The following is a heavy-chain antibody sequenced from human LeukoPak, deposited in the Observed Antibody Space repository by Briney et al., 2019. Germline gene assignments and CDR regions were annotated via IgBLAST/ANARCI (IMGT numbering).Heavy chain of an antibody. CDR1: GGSFSGYY. CDR3: ARDRYSGSYYGWFDP. CDR2: INHSGST. V-gene: IGHV4-34*01. D-gene: IGHD1-26*01. Sequence: SETLSLTCPVYGGSFSGYYCNLIRQPPGKGLEGIGEINHSGSTNYNPSLKSRVTISVDTSKNQFSLKLSSVTAADTAVYYCARDRYSGSYYGWFDPWGQGTLVTVSS. J-gene: IGHJ5*02.